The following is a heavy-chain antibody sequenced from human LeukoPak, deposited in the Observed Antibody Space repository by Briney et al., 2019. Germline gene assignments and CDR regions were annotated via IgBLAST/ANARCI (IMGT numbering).Heavy chain of an antibody. J-gene: IGHJ4*02. CDR1: GFAFSSHA. CDR3: AKELYYYDSSGSFDY. CDR2: IGVGGGDT. Sequence: GGSLGLSCAASGFAFSSHAMSWVRQAPGKGLEWVSGIGVGGGDTYYADSVKGRFTISRDNSKNTLYLQMNSLRAEDTAVYYCAKELYYYDSSGSFDYWGQGTLVAVSS. V-gene: IGHV3-23*01. D-gene: IGHD3-22*01.